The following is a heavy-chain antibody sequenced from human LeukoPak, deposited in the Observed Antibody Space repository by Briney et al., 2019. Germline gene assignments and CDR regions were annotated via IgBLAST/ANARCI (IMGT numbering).Heavy chain of an antibody. J-gene: IGHJ4*02. D-gene: IGHD3-10*01. CDR3: ARVHNAGSGDY. V-gene: IGHV3-48*03. Sequence: PGGSLRLSCAASGFTFSSYEMNWVRQAPGKGLEWVSYISSSGSTIYYADSVKGRFTISRDNAKNSLYLQMNSLRAEDTAVYYCARVHNAGSGDYWGQGTLVTASS. CDR1: GFTFSSYE. CDR2: ISSSGSTI.